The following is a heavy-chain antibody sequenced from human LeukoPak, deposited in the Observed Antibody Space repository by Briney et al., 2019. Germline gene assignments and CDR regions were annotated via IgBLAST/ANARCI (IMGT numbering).Heavy chain of an antibody. CDR1: GGSISSYY. CDR3: ARLSSLANIAARGRTWFDP. V-gene: IGHV4-59*01. D-gene: IGHD6-6*01. Sequence: SETLSLTCTVSGGSISSYYWSWIRQPPGKGLEWIGHIYYSGSTNYSPSLKGRVTISVDTSKNQFSLKLSSVTAADTAVYYCARLSSLANIAARGRTWFDPWGQGSLVTVSS. J-gene: IGHJ5*02. CDR2: IYYSGST.